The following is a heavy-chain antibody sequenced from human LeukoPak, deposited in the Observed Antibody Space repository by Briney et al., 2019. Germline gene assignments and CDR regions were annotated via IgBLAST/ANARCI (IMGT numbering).Heavy chain of an antibody. D-gene: IGHD3-22*01. CDR1: GFTVSSKY. V-gene: IGHV3-66*01. J-gene: IGHJ4*02. Sequence: PGGSLRLSCAASGFTVSSKYMSWVRQAPGKGPEWVSVIYSGGRTHYADSVKGRFTISRDNSKNTLYLQMNSLRAEDTAVYYCAREDYDSSGYYYPADYWGQGTLVTVSS. CDR3: AREDYDSSGYYYPADY. CDR2: IYSGGRT.